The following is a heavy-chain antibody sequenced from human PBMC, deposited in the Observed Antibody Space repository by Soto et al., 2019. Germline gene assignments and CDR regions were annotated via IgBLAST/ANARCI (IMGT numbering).Heavy chain of an antibody. Sequence: PGGSLRLSCAASGFTFSSYGMHWVRQAPGKGLEWVAVISYDGSNKYYADSVKGRFTISRDNSKNTLYLQMNSLRAEDTAVCYCAKEGGAKGYYYYGMDVWGQGTTVTVSS. CDR1: GFTFSSYG. D-gene: IGHD3-16*01. CDR3: AKEGGAKGYYYYGMDV. CDR2: ISYDGSNK. V-gene: IGHV3-30*18. J-gene: IGHJ6*02.